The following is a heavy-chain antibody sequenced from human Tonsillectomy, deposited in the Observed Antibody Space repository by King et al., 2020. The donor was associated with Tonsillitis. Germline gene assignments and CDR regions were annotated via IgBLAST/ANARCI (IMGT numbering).Heavy chain of an antibody. CDR2: ISGSGGRT. CDR3: AKDRRIFQNWFDP. V-gene: IGHV3-23*04. Sequence: VQLVESGGGLVQPGGSLRLSCAASGFTFSSYAMSCVRQAPGKGLEWVSAISGSGGRTYYAHSVTGRLTISRDNTKNTRYLKMNSLRAADTAVYYCAKDRRIFQNWFDPWGQGTLVTVSS. D-gene: IGHD3-3*01. CDR1: GFTFSSYA. J-gene: IGHJ5*02.